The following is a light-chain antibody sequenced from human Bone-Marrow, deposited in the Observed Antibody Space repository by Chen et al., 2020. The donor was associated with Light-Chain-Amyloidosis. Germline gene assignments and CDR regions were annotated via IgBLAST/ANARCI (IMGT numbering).Light chain of an antibody. CDR1: QSVLYTSNNKNY. Sequence: ILITQFPVSLAVSLRERSTINCKSSQSVLYTSNNKNYLAWYQQRPGQPPKLLIYWASTRESGVPDRFTGSGSGTDFTLTISSLQAEDVAIYYCQQYYNTPRTFGLGTKVEIK. V-gene: IGKV4-1*01. CDR3: QQYYNTPRT. CDR2: WAS. J-gene: IGKJ1*01.